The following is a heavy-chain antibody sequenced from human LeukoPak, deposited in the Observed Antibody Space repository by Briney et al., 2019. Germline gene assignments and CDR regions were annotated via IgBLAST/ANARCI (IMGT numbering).Heavy chain of an antibody. Sequence: ASVKVSCKASGYTFTGYYMHWVRQAPGQGLEWMGWINPNSGGTNYAQKFQGRVTMTRDTSISTAYMELSRLRSDDTAVYYCARDGQLQDYCYYYMDVWGKGTTVTVSS. CDR3: ARDGQLQDYCYYYMDV. CDR2: INPNSGGT. V-gene: IGHV1-2*02. CDR1: GYTFTGYY. J-gene: IGHJ6*03. D-gene: IGHD2-2*01.